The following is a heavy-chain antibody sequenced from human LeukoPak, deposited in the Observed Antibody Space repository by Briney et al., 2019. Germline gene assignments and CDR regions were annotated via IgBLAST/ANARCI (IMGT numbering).Heavy chain of an antibody. D-gene: IGHD1-1*01. CDR2: INHGGHT. V-gene: IGHV4-34*01. CDR3: VRGPFGNDAGA. J-gene: IGHJ5*02. Sequence: PSETLSLTCAVSGGSFNDYYWSWIRQSPGKGLEWIGEINHGGHTNYNPPLKSRVTMSVDTSKNQFSLNLISVTAADAAVYYCVRGPFGNDAGAWGQGTRVTVSS. CDR1: GGSFNDYY.